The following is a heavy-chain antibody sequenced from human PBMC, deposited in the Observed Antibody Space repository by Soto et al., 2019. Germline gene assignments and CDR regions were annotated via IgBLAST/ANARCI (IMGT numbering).Heavy chain of an antibody. J-gene: IGHJ4*02. CDR3: ARDIVQEPLWDY. D-gene: IGHD3-16*02. CDR2: ISAYNGNT. Sequence: ASVKVSCKASGYTFTSYGISWVRQAPGQGLEWMGWISAYNGNTNYAQKLQGRVTMTTDTSTSTAYIELRSLRSDDTAVYYCARDIVQEPLWDYWGQGTLVTVSS. CDR1: GYTFTSYG. V-gene: IGHV1-18*01.